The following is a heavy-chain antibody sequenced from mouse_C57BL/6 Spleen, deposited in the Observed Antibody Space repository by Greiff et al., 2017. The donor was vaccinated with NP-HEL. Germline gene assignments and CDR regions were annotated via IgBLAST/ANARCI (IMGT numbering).Heavy chain of an antibody. D-gene: IGHD5-1*01. J-gene: IGHJ2*01. CDR1: GYAFSSSW. V-gene: IGHV1-82*01. Sequence: VQLQQSGPELVKPGASVKISCKASGYAFSSSWMNWVKQRPGQGLEWIGRIYPGDGDTNYNGKFKGKATLTADKSSSTAYMQLSSLTSEDSAVYFCARSDSYLYYFDYWGQGTTLTVSS. CDR2: IYPGDGDT. CDR3: ARSDSYLYYFDY.